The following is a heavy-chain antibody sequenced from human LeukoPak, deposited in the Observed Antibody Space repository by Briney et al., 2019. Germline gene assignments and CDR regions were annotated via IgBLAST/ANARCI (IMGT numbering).Heavy chain of an antibody. CDR2: IKTDGSIT. CDR1: GFTSSSYW. CDR3: ARDGDAPMADFDY. V-gene: IGHV3-74*01. Sequence: QPGGSLRLSCAASGFTSSSYWMCWVRQDPGKGLAWVSCIKTDGSITAYAGSVKGRFTISRDNAKNTLYLQMNSLRADDTAVYYCARDGDAPMADFDYWGQGTLVTVSS. D-gene: IGHD5-24*01. J-gene: IGHJ4*02.